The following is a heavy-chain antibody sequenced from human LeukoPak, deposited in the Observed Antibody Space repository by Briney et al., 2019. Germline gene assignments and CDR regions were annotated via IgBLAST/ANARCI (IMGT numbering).Heavy chain of an antibody. J-gene: IGHJ4*02. CDR2: ISGSGGST. CDR1: GFTFSSYA. CDR3: ARDLGQWLIFGY. D-gene: IGHD6-19*01. V-gene: IGHV3-23*01. Sequence: GGSLRPSCAASGFTFSSYAMSWVRQAPGKGLEWVSAISGSGGSTYYADSVKGRFTISRDNSKNTLYLQMNSLRAEDTAVYYCARDLGQWLIFGYWGQGTLVTVSS.